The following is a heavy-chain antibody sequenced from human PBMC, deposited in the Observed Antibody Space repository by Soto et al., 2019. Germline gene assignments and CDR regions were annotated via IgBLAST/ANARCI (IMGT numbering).Heavy chain of an antibody. CDR2: INHSGST. V-gene: IGHV4-34*01. J-gene: IGHJ4*02. Sequence: QVQLQQWGAGLLKPSETLSLTCAVYGGSFSGYYWSWIRQPPGKGLEWIGEINHSGSTNYNPSIKSRVTISVDTSKNQFSLKLSSVTAADTAVYYCARAQMATMNVDYWGQGTLVTVSS. CDR3: ARAQMATMNVDY. D-gene: IGHD5-12*01. CDR1: GGSFSGYY.